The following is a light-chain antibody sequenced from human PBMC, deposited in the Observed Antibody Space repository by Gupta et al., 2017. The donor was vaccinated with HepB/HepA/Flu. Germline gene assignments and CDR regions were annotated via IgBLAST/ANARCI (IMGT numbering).Light chain of an antibody. CDR3: QQYGISPRA. CDR1: QTISSTF. V-gene: IGKV3-20*01. CDR2: GAS. Sequence: EFVLTQSPGTLSLSPGERATLSCRASQTISSTFFAWDQQKPGQSPRLLMYGASSRASGIPDRFSGRESGTDFPLTISRLEPEDFAVYYCQQYGISPRAFGQGTKVEFK. J-gene: IGKJ1*01.